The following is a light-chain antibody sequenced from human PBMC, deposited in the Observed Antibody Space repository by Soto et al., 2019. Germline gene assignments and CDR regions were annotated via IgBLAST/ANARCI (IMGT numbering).Light chain of an antibody. CDR2: EVS. Sequence: DIVMTQTPLSLSVTPGQPASISCKSSQSLLHSDGKTYLYWYLQKPGQPPQLLIYEVSNRFSGVPDRFSGSGSGTDFTLTISRLEPEDFAVYYCQQYGSSPITFGQGTLLENK. CDR3: QQYGSSPIT. CDR1: QSLLHSDGKTY. J-gene: IGKJ5*01. V-gene: IGKV2D-29*01.